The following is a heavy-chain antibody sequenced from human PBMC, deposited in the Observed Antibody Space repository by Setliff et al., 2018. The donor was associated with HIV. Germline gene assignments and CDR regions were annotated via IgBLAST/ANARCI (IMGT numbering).Heavy chain of an antibody. V-gene: IGHV1-2*06. D-gene: IGHD3-10*01. CDR1: GYIFTDYY. Sequence: ASVKVSCKASGYIFTDYYMHWVRQAPGQELGWMGRINPNSGDTIYAQKFQGRVTVTRDTSINTAYMVLSSLKSDDTAMYFCARVRRGKAIITTGGMDVWGQGTTVTVSS. CDR3: ARVRRGKAIITTGGMDV. J-gene: IGHJ6*02. CDR2: INPNSGDT.